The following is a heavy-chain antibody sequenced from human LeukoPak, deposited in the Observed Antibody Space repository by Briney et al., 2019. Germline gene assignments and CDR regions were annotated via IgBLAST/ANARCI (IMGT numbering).Heavy chain of an antibody. D-gene: IGHD3-10*02. CDR3: AELGITMIGGV. Sequence: GGSLRLSCAASGFTFSSYGMSWVRQAPGKGLEWVSLISGSGGRTYYADSVKGRFTISRDNAKNSLYLQMNSLRAEDTAVYYCAELGITMIGGVWGKGTTVTISS. J-gene: IGHJ6*04. V-gene: IGHV3-23*01. CDR1: GFTFSSYG. CDR2: ISGSGGRT.